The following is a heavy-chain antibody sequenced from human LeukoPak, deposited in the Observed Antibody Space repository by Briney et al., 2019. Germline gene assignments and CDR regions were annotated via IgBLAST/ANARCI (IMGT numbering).Heavy chain of an antibody. CDR1: GGSFSGYY. D-gene: IGHD3-10*01. J-gene: IGHJ4*02. Sequence: KPSETLSLTCAVYGGSFSGYYWSWIRQTPGKGLEWIGEINHSGSTNYNPSLKSRVTISVDTSKNQFSLKLSSVTAADTAVYYCVSEIGSYTYWGQGTLVTVSS. CDR2: INHSGST. CDR3: VSEIGSYTY. V-gene: IGHV4-34*01.